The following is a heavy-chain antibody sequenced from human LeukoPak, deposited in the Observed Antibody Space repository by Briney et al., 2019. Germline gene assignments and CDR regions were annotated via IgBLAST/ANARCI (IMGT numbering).Heavy chain of an antibody. CDR3: TRMDTSAYYYPPDY. CDR2: ISALNGNP. Sequence: GASVKVSCKASGYTFPNYGISWVRQAPGQGLEWMGWISALNGNPNYAQNLQGRVTMTTDTSTSTAYMELRSLRSDDTAIYYCTRMDTSAYYYPPDYWGQGTLVTVSS. J-gene: IGHJ4*02. V-gene: IGHV1-18*01. CDR1: GYTFPNYG. D-gene: IGHD3-22*01.